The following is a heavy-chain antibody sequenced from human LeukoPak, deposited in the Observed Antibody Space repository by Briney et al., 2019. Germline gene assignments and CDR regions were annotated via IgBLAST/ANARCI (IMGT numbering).Heavy chain of an antibody. CDR3: ASGGYYYYFDY. V-gene: IGHV3-7*01. CDR2: IKQDGSEK. D-gene: IGHD3-22*01. CDR1: GFTFSSYW. Sequence: GGSLRLSYVASGFTFSSYWMSWVRQAPGKGLEWVANIKQDGSEKYYVDSVKGRFTISRDNAKNSLYLQMNSLRAEDTAVYYCASGGYYYYFDYWGQGTLVTVSS. J-gene: IGHJ4*02.